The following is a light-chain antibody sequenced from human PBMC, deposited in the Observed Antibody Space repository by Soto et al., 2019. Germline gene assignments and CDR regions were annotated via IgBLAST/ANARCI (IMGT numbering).Light chain of an antibody. CDR2: LGS. J-gene: IGKJ2*02. CDR1: QSLLHSNGYNY. Sequence: DIVMTQSPLSLPVTPGEPASISCRSSQSLLHSNGYNYLDWYLQKPGQSPQLLIYLGSNRASGVPDRFSGSGSGTDFTLKISRVEAEDVGVYYCMQALLIAGTCGQGTKLEIK. V-gene: IGKV2-28*01. CDR3: MQALLIAGT.